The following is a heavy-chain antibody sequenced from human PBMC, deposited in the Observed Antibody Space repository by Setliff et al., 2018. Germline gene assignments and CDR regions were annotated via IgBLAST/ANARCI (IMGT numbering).Heavy chain of an antibody. CDR2: IYYSGST. Sequence: SETLSLTCTVSGYSISSGYYWGWIRQPPGKGLEWIGNIYYSGSTNYNPSLKSRVTISVDTSKNQFSLKLSSVTAADTAVYYCARASYCTNGWFCVGVSAFGGEQVSSFDYWGQGTLVTVSS. CDR3: ARASYCTNGWFCVGVSAFGGEQVSSFDY. D-gene: IGHD2-8*01. CDR1: GYSISSGYY. J-gene: IGHJ4*02. V-gene: IGHV4-38-2*02.